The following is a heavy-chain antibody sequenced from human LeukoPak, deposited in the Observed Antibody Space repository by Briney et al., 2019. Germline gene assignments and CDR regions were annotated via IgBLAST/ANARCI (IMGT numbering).Heavy chain of an antibody. J-gene: IGHJ3*02. Sequence: GGSLRLSCAASGFTFSSYGMHWVRQAPGKGLEWVAVISYDGSNKYYADSVKGRFTISRDNSKNTLYLQMNSLRAEDTAVYYCAKASYYDSSGYYRPDDAFDIWGQGTIVTVSS. D-gene: IGHD3-22*01. CDR1: GFTFSSYG. CDR2: ISYDGSNK. V-gene: IGHV3-30*18. CDR3: AKASYYDSSGYYRPDDAFDI.